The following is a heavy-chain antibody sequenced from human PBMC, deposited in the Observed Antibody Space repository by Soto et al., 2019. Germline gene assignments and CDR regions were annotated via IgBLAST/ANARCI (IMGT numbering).Heavy chain of an antibody. J-gene: IGHJ6*02. V-gene: IGHV3-21*01. CDR2: ISSSSSYI. Sequence: VGSLRLSCAASGFTFSSYSMNWVRQAPGKGLEWVSSISSSSSYIYYADSVKGRFTISRDNAKNSLYLQMNSLRAEDTAVYYCASSYCGGDCYSVNYYGMDVWGQGTTVIVSS. CDR3: ASSYCGGDCYSVNYYGMDV. CDR1: GFTFSSYS. D-gene: IGHD2-21*02.